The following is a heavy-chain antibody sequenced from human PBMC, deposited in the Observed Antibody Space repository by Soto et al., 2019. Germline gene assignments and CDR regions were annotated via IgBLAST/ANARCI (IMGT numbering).Heavy chain of an antibody. CDR1: GGTFSSYA. CDR2: IIPIFGTA. V-gene: IGHV1-69*05. CDR3: ARLSLLAYCTGDCYTDYYGLDV. D-gene: IGHD2-21*02. J-gene: IGHJ6*02. Sequence: SVKVSCKASGGTFSSYAISWVRQAPGQGLEWMGGIIPIFGTANYAQKFQGRVTMTSDTSITTAYMELSRLRSDDTALYYCARLSLLAYCTGDCYTDYYGLDVWGQGTTVTVSS.